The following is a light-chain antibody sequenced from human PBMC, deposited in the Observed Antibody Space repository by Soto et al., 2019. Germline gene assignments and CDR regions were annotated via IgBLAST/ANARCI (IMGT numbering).Light chain of an antibody. CDR3: QSYDSTLSGYVV. J-gene: IGLJ2*01. CDR1: SSNIGAGYD. CDR2: GNS. V-gene: IGLV1-40*01. Sequence: QLVLTQPPSVSGAPGQRVTISCTGSSSNIGAGYDVYWYQQLPGTAPKLLIHGNSNRPSGVPDRFSGSKSGTSASLAITGLQAEDEADYYCQSYDSTLSGYVVFGGGTQLTVL.